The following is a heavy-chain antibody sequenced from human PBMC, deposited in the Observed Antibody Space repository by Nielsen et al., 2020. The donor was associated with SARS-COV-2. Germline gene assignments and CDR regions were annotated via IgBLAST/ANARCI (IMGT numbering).Heavy chain of an antibody. D-gene: IGHD7-27*01. CDR1: GFTISISF. CDR2: IYTDGST. Sequence: SLNISCGASGFTISISFMSWVRHAAWKGLYLFSVIYTDGSTSHADSVKGRFTISRDNSKNTLYLQMNSLRAEDTAVYYCARDNWGRMDVWGKGTTVTVSS. J-gene: IGHJ6*04. V-gene: IGHV3-66*01. CDR3: ARDNWGRMDV.